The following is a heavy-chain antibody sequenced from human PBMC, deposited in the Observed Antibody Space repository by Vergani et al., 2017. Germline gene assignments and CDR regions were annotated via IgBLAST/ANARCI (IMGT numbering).Heavy chain of an antibody. Sequence: QVQVVQSGAEVKKSGASGKVSCKTSGYTFSNYYMHWVRQAPGQGLEWMGIINPSGGHTNYAQKFQGRVTMTRDTSTITVYMELSSLRSEDTAIYYCARGDYGILTGYRYWGQGTLVTVSA. V-gene: IGHV1-46*03. CDR3: ARGDYGILTGYRY. CDR2: INPSGGHT. CDR1: GYTFSNYY. J-gene: IGHJ4*02. D-gene: IGHD3-9*01.